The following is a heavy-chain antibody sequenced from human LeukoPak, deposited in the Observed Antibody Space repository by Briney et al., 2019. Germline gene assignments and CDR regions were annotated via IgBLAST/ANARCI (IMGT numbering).Heavy chain of an antibody. CDR2: ISHSGST. V-gene: IGHV4-59*08. J-gene: IGHJ4*02. CDR1: GGSISSYY. CDR3: AGHHPRNTVDF. D-gene: IGHD2-8*02. Sequence: SETLSLTCTVSGGSISSYYWSWIRQPPGKGLEWIGYISHSGSTNYSPSLKSRVTISLDTSKNQFSLKLSSVTAADTAVYYCAGHHPRNTVDFWGQGTLVTVSS.